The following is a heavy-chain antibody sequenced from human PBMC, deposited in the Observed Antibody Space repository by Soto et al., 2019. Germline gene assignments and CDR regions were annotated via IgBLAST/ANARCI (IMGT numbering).Heavy chain of an antibody. D-gene: IGHD5-12*01. Sequence: ASVKVSCKASGYTFTSYGISWVRQAPGQGLEWMGWISAYNGNTNYAQKLQGRVTMTTDTSTSTAYMELRSLRSDDTAVYYCAREGGYSGYPNNYYYYYMDVWGKGTTVTVSS. J-gene: IGHJ6*03. V-gene: IGHV1-18*01. CDR2: ISAYNGNT. CDR1: GYTFTSYG. CDR3: AREGGYSGYPNNYYYYYMDV.